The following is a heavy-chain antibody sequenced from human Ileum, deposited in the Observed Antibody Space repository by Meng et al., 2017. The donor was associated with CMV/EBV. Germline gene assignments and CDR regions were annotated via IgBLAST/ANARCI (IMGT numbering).Heavy chain of an antibody. Sequence: GESLKISCAASGFTLSDYYVDWVRQAPGKGLEWVGRIGNKANPHTTEYAASVKGRFSISRDDSKNSLYLQMNSLKSEDTAVYFCTRGYSGTAIYGFDIWGQGTMVTVSS. J-gene: IGHJ3*02. CDR3: TRGYSGTAIYGFDI. V-gene: IGHV3-72*01. CDR1: GFTLSDYY. D-gene: IGHD1-26*01. CDR2: IGNKANPHTT.